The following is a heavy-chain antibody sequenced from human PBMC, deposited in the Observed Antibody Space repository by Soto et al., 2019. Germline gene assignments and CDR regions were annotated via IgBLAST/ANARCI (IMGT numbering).Heavy chain of an antibody. D-gene: IGHD2-2*01. CDR3: AGGVSSTTSAPPPFDY. CDR1: GGSISIGGYS. CDR2: IYHSGST. Sequence: PSETLSLTCAVSGGSISIGGYSWSCMRQPPGKGLEWIGYIYHSGSTYYNPSLKSRVTISVDRSKNQFSLKLSSVTAADTAVYYCAGGVSSTTSAPPPFDYWGQGTLVTVSS. V-gene: IGHV4-30-2*01. J-gene: IGHJ4*02.